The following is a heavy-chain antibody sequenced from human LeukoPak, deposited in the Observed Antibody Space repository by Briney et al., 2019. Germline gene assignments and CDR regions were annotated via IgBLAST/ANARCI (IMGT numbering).Heavy chain of an antibody. Sequence: GGSLRLSCAASGFTFDDYGMSWVRQAPGKGLEGGSGINWNGGSTGYADSVKGRFTISRDNAKNSLYLQMNSLRAEDTALYYCARERGDIAVAGAITDWGQGTLVTVSS. CDR2: INWNGGST. D-gene: IGHD6-19*01. CDR3: ARERGDIAVAGAITD. J-gene: IGHJ4*02. V-gene: IGHV3-20*04. CDR1: GFTFDDYG.